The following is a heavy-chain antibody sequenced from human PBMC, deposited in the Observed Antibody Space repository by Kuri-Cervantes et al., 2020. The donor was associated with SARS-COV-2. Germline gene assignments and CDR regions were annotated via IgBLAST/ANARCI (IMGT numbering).Heavy chain of an antibody. Sequence: SQTLSLTCAVYGGSFSGYYWNWIRQPPGKGLEWIGEINHSGSTNYNPSLKSRVTISVDTSKNQFSLKLSSVTAADTAVYYCARPGGFLDVWGKGTTVTVSS. J-gene: IGHJ6*04. CDR3: ARPGGFLDV. CDR2: INHSGST. D-gene: IGHD4-23*01. V-gene: IGHV4-34*01. CDR1: GGSFSGYY.